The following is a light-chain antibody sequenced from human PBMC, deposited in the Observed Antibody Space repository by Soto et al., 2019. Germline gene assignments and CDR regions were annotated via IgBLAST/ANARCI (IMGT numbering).Light chain of an antibody. V-gene: IGLV1-40*01. CDR3: QSYDSSLSGWV. Sequence: QSVLTQPPSVSGAPGQRVTISCTGSSSNIGAGYDVHWYQQLPGTAPKLLIYGNNNRPSGVPDRFSGSKSATSDSLAITGLQAEDEADYNCQSYDSSLSGWVFGGGTKLTVL. J-gene: IGLJ3*02. CDR2: GNN. CDR1: SSNIGAGYD.